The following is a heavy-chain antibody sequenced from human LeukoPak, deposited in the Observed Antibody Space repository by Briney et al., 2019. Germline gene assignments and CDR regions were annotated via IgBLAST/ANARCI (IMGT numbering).Heavy chain of an antibody. Sequence: GGSLRCSRTASGFTLDTYDMSWVPQAPGQGREGGATIIAGVRGATYYADSVKGRFTLSRDRSKKTLSLQMNRLRVEDTGIYFCAELNGRINWFDPWGQGTLVTVSS. D-gene: IGHD1-7*01. CDR1: GFTLDTYD. CDR3: AELNGRINWFDP. CDR2: IIAGVRGAT. V-gene: IGHV3-23*01. J-gene: IGHJ5*02.